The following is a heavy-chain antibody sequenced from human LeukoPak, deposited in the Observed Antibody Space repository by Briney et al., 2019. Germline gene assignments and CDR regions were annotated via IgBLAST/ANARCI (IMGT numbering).Heavy chain of an antibody. Sequence: ASVKVSFKASGYTFTSYYMHWVRQAPGQGLEWMGIINPSGGSTSYAQKFQGRVTMTRDMSTSTVYMELSSLRSEDTAVYYCARGTAVAGTIDYWGQGTLVTVSS. CDR3: ARGTAVAGTIDY. D-gene: IGHD6-19*01. V-gene: IGHV1-46*01. CDR2: INPSGGST. CDR1: GYTFTSYY. J-gene: IGHJ4*02.